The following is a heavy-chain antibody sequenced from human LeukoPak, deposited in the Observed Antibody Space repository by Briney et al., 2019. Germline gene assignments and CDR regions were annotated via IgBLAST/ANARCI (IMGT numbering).Heavy chain of an antibody. D-gene: IGHD3-3*01. CDR1: GFKSNNYV. Sequence: GGSLRLSCVASGFKSNNYVMNWVRQAPGKGLEWVSGISGSGGSTHYAGSVKGRFTIFRDNSKNTLYLQMNNLGADDTAVYYCARGPNSDFWSGYSNYFDFWGQGTLVTVSS. J-gene: IGHJ4*02. V-gene: IGHV3-23*01. CDR2: ISGSGGST. CDR3: ARGPNSDFWSGYSNYFDF.